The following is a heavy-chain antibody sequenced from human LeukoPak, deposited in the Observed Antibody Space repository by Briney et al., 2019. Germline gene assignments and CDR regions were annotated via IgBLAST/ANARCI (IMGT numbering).Heavy chain of an antibody. CDR2: INHSGST. CDR3: ARRAPYQNYMDV. CDR1: GGSFSGYY. D-gene: IGHD2-2*01. V-gene: IGHV4-34*01. Sequence: PSESLSLTCAVYGGSFSGYYWSLIRQPPGKGLEWIGEINHSGSTNYNPSLKSRVTISVDTSKNQFSLKLSSVTAADTAVYYCARRAPYQNYMDVWGKGTTVTISS. J-gene: IGHJ6*03.